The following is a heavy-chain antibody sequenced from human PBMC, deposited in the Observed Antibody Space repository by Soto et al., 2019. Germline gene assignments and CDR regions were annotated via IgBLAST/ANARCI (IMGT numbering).Heavy chain of an antibody. CDR1: GGTFSCYA. Sequence: QVQLVQSGAEVKKPGSSVKASCKASGGTFSCYAISWVRQAPGQGLEWMGGIIPIFGTANYAQKFQGRVTITADESTSTAYMELSSLRSEDTAVYYCARKGAGITIFGYGMDFWGQGTTVTVSS. CDR3: ARKGAGITIFGYGMDF. J-gene: IGHJ6*02. D-gene: IGHD3-3*01. CDR2: IIPIFGTA. V-gene: IGHV1-69*12.